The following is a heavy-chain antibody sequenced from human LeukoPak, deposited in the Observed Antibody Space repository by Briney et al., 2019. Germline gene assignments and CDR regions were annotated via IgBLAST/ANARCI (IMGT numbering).Heavy chain of an antibody. CDR1: GFTFSSYG. D-gene: IGHD2-2*01. V-gene: IGHV3-33*01. J-gene: IGHJ4*02. CDR3: ARHFRDRGPAQPDFDY. CDR2: IWYDGSNK. Sequence: GGSLRLSCAASGFTFSSYGMHWVRQAPGKGLEWVAVIWYDGSNKYYADSVKGRFTISRDNSRNTLYLQMNSLRAEDTAVYYCARHFRDRGPAQPDFDYWSQGTLVTVSS.